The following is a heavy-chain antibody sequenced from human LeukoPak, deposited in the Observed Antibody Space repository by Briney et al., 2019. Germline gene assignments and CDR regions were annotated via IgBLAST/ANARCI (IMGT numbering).Heavy chain of an antibody. CDR3: ARELYGRFEY. CDR1: GYNFITYG. Sequence: VASVKVSCKASGYNFITYGISWVRQAPGQGPEWMGWINPYNGNTKYTQKVQGRVTMTTDTSTSTVYMELRSLRSDDTAVYYCARELYGRFEYWSQGTLVTVPS. J-gene: IGHJ4*02. D-gene: IGHD3-3*01. CDR2: INPYNGNT. V-gene: IGHV1-18*01.